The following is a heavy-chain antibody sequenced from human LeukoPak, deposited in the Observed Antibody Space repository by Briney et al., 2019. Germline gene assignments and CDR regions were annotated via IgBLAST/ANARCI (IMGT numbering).Heavy chain of an antibody. V-gene: IGHV4-38-2*02. CDR1: GYSISSGYY. CDR3: ARETRGGGSYYSYYNMDV. Sequence: SETLSLTCTVSGYSISSGYYWGWIRQPPGKGLEWIGSIYHSGSTYYNPSLKSRVTISVDTSKNQFSLKLSSVTAADTAVYYCARETRGGGSYYSYYNMDVWGKGTTVTVSS. CDR2: IYHSGST. J-gene: IGHJ6*03. D-gene: IGHD2-21*01.